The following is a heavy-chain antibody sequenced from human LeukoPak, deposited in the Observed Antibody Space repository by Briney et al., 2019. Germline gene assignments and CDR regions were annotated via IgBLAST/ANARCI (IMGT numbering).Heavy chain of an antibody. CDR3: TRQKSGTSRRDS. V-gene: IGHV4-39*01. CDR1: GDSISSVSYH. D-gene: IGHD2-2*01. Sequence: SETLSLTCTVSGDSISSVSYHWGWVRQPPGKGLEWIGNIYYSGTTYYNPSLKSRVTISADTSKNQFSLRVTSLTAADTAVYYCTRQKSGTSRRDSWGQGTLVTVSS. J-gene: IGHJ4*02. CDR2: IYYSGTT.